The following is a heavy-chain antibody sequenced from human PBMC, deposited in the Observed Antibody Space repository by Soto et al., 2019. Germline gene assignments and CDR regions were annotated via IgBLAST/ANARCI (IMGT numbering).Heavy chain of an antibody. CDR1: GFTFXSYA. Sequence: QVQLVESGGGVVQPGRXLXLSCAASGFTFXSYAMHWXRQAPGKGLEWVAVISYDGSNKYYADSVKGRFTISRDNSKNTLYLQMNSLRAEDTAVYYCARDSPTGRGDAFDIWGQGTMVTVSS. CDR3: ARDSPTGRGDAFDI. D-gene: IGHD3-10*01. J-gene: IGHJ3*02. CDR2: ISYDGSNK. V-gene: IGHV3-30-3*01.